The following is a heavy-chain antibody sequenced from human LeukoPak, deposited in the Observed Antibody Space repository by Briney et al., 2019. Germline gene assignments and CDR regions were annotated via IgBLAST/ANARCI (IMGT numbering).Heavy chain of an antibody. Sequence: PGGSLRLSCAASGLVFSSYTMGWVRHAPGKGLEWVSSSTPATDSTNYADSVQGRFTISRDNAKKTAYLQMNSLRAEDTAVYYCAKDFFASTASRPHYWGQGTLVTVSS. CDR2: STPATDST. CDR1: GLVFSSYT. D-gene: IGHD6-6*01. J-gene: IGHJ4*02. CDR3: AKDFFASTASRPHY. V-gene: IGHV3-11*06.